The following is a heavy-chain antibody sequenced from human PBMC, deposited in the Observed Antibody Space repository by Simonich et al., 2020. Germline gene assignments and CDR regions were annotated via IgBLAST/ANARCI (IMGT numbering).Heavy chain of an antibody. CDR3: AREVLTGIFTFDY. CDR2: INPNRGGT. CDR1: GYTFTGYY. Sequence: QVQLVQSGAEVKKPGASVKVSCKASGYTFTGYYMHWVRQAPGKGLEWMGWINPNRGGTNCAQKCQGRVTMTRDTSISTAYMELSRLRSDDTAVYYCAREVLTGIFTFDYWGQGTLVTVSS. D-gene: IGHD7-27*01. J-gene: IGHJ4*02. V-gene: IGHV1-2*02.